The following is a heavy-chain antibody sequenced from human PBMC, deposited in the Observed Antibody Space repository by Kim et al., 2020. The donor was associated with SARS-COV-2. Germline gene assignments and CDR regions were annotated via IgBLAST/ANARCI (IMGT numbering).Heavy chain of an antibody. Sequence: GGSLRLSCAASGFTFSSYWMHWVRQAPGKGLVWVSRINSDGSSTSYADSLKGRFTFSRDNAQNTRYLQMNSLRAEDTAVYYCAREVYSGSYLIDSWGQGTLVTVSS. D-gene: IGHD1-26*01. CDR3: AREVYSGSYLIDS. J-gene: IGHJ4*02. CDR2: INSDGSST. V-gene: IGHV3-74*01. CDR1: GFTFSSYW.